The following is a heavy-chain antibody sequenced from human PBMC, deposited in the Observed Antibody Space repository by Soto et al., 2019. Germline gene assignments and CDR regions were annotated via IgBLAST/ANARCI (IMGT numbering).Heavy chain of an antibody. CDR3: ARRYGGNLDY. Sequence: ASETLSLTRPVSGGSISSYYGSWIRQPPGKGLEWIGYIYYSGSTNYNPSLKSRVTISVDTSRNQFSLKLSSVTAADTAVYYCARRYGGNLDYWGQGTLVTVS. J-gene: IGHJ4*02. CDR2: IYYSGST. V-gene: IGHV4-59*08. D-gene: IGHD1-26*01. CDR1: GGSISSYY.